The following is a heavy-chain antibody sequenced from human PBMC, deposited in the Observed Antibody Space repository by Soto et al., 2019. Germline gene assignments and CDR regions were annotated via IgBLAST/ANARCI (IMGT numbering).Heavy chain of an antibody. V-gene: IGHV4-4*02. CDR3: ATSDYGGYWYFDL. CDR1: GGSISSSNW. D-gene: IGHD3-16*01. J-gene: IGHJ2*01. Sequence: SETLSLTGSVSGGSISSSNWWRWVRQPPGTGLEWIGEIYHSGSTNYNPSLKSRVTISVDKSKNQVSLKLSSVTAADTAVYYCATSDYGGYWYFDLWGRGSLVTVSS. CDR2: IYHSGST.